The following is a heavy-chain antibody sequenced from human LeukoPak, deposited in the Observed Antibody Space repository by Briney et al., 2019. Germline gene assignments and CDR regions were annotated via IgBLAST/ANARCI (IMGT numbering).Heavy chain of an antibody. D-gene: IGHD2-2*01. J-gene: IGHJ4*01. Sequence: ASVKVSCKASVYTFTNFYIHWVRQAPGQGLEWMGWMNPNSGDTSYAREFQDRVTMTRDTYLSTAYMELSRLRSDDTAVYFCSRKPINCIITNCYVDYLGQGTLVTVSS. CDR2: MNPNSGDT. CDR1: VYTFTNFY. CDR3: SRKPINCIITNCYVDY. V-gene: IGHV1-2*02.